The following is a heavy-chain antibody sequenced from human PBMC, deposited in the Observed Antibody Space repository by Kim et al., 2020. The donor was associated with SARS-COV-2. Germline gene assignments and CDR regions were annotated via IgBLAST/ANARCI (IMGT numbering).Heavy chain of an antibody. J-gene: IGHJ5*02. Sequence: SVKGRFTISRDNAKNTLYLQMSSLRAEDTAVYYCVRPIAAAGTGSDWFDPWGQGTLVTVSS. D-gene: IGHD6-13*01. V-gene: IGHV3-64D*09. CDR3: VRPIAAAGTGSDWFDP.